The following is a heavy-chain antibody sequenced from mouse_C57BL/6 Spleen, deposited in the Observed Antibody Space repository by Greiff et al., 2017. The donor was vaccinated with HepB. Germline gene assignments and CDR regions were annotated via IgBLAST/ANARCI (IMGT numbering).Heavy chain of an antibody. CDR2: IDPSDSYT. D-gene: IGHD2-5*01. CDR3: ARVSYYSNPPYAMDY. Sequence: QVQLQQPGAELVMPGASVKLSCKASGYTFTSYWMHWVKQRPGQGLEWIGEIDPSDSYTNYNQKFKGKSTLAVDKSSSAAYMQLSSLTSEDSAVYYCARVSYYSNPPYAMDYWGQGPSVTVSS. CDR1: GYTFTSYW. V-gene: IGHV1-69*01. J-gene: IGHJ4*01.